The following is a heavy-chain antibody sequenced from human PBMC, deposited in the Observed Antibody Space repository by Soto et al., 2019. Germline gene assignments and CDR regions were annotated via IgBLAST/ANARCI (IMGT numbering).Heavy chain of an antibody. CDR2: ISAYNGNT. CDR3: ARDHYDFWSVYWFDY. Sequence: ASVKVSCKASRYTFTSCGMSWVRQSPEQGLEWMGWISAYNGNTNYAQKLQGRVTMTTDTSTSTAYMELRRLRSDETAVYYCARDHYDFWSVYWFDYWGQGTLVTVSS. CDR1: RYTFTSCG. D-gene: IGHD3-3*01. J-gene: IGHJ4*02. V-gene: IGHV1-18*01.